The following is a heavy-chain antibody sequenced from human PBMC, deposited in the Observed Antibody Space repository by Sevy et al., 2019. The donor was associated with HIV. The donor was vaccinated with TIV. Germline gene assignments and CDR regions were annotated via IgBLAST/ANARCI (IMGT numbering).Heavy chain of an antibody. J-gene: IGHJ6*02. V-gene: IGHV3-7*03. Sequence: GGSLRLSCVASGFTFSNYWMSWVRQAPGKGLEWVANIKRDGSEKYYVASVKGRFTISRDNDKTSLYLQMNSLRDEDTAVYYCARDCNSATCLWGLDVWGRGTMVTVSS. D-gene: IGHD1-26*01. CDR2: IKRDGSEK. CDR1: GFTFSNYW. CDR3: ARDCNSATCLWGLDV.